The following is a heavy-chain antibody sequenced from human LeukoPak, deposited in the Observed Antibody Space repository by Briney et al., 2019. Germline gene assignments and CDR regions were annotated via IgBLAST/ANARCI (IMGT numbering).Heavy chain of an antibody. CDR3: ATALVGATTEGGSVDY. D-gene: IGHD1-26*01. V-gene: IGHV1-2*06. Sequence: ASVKVSCKASGYTFTAYYMRWVRQAPGQGLEWMGRINPNSGGTNYAQKFQGRVTMTRDTSITTAYMELSSLRSEDTAVYYCATALVGATTEGGSVDYWGQGTLVTVSS. J-gene: IGHJ4*02. CDR2: INPNSGGT. CDR1: GYTFTAYY.